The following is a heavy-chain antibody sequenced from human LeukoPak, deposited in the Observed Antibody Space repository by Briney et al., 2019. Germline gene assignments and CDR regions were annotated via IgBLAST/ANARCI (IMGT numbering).Heavy chain of an antibody. D-gene: IGHD4-17*01. Sequence: SETLSLTCTVSGGSISSYYWSWIRQPPGKGLEWIGYIYYSGSTNYNPSLKSRVTISVDTSKNQFSLKLSSVTAADTAVYYCARGFQSYGDYVIDYWGQGTLVTVSS. J-gene: IGHJ4*02. V-gene: IGHV4-59*01. CDR1: GGSISSYY. CDR3: ARGFQSYGDYVIDY. CDR2: IYYSGST.